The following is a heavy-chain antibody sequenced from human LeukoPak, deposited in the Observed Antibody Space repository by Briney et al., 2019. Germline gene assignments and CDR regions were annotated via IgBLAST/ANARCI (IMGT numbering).Heavy chain of an antibody. J-gene: IGHJ3*02. CDR2: IKQDGSEK. V-gene: IGHV3-7*01. CDR3: ARLKIGNYYDSSDAFDI. Sequence: PGGSLRLSCAAPGFTFSSYWMSWVRQAPGKGLEWVANIKQDGSEKYYVDSVKGRFTISRDNAKNSLYLQMNSLRAEDTAVYYCARLKIGNYYDSSDAFDIWGQGTMVTVSS. D-gene: IGHD3-22*01. CDR1: GFTFSSYW.